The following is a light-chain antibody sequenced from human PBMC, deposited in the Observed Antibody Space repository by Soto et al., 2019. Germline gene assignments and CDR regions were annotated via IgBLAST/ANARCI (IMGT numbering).Light chain of an antibody. CDR3: QHYNSDAEA. V-gene: IGKV1-5*03. Sequence: DIQMTQSPSNLSGSVGDRVTITCRASQTISSWLAWYQQKPGKAPKLLIYKASTLKSGVPSRFSGSGSGTEFTLTISSLQPDDFATYYCQHYNSDAEACGQGTKV. CDR1: QTISSW. CDR2: KAS. J-gene: IGKJ1*01.